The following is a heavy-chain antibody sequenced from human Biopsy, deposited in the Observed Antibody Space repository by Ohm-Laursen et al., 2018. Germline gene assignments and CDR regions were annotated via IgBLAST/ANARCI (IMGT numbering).Heavy chain of an antibody. V-gene: IGHV1-24*01. J-gene: IGHJ4*02. CDR2: FDREERKT. CDR1: GYTLTELS. CDR3: ATGPYYDTRFYYNVRPFDF. D-gene: IGHD3-10*01. Sequence: ASVKVSCKVSGYTLTELSIHWVRQAGGKGLEWMGGFDREERKTDYAEKFRGRVTMTEDTSTDTVYMEVTSLRSDDTAVYYCATGPYYDTRFYYNVRPFDFWGQGTLVTVSS.